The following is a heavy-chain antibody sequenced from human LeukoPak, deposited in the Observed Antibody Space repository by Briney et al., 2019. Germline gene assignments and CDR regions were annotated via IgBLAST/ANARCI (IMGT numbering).Heavy chain of an antibody. J-gene: IGHJ4*02. CDR3: ARSPSITMVRGVNSRSFDY. Sequence: SGPTLVNPTQTLTLTCTFSGFSLSTSGVGVGWIRQPPGKALEWLALIYWDDDKRYSPSLESRLTITKDTSKNQVVLTMTNMDPVDTATYYCARSPSITMVRGVNSRSFDYWGQGTLVTVSS. CDR2: IYWDDDK. D-gene: IGHD3-10*01. CDR1: GFSLSTSGVG. V-gene: IGHV2-5*02.